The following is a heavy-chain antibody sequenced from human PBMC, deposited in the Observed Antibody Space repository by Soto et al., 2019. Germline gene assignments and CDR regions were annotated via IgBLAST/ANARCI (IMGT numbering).Heavy chain of an antibody. D-gene: IGHD2-15*01. CDR3: ARQRPIVVVVAARTGSWFDP. V-gene: IGHV1-8*01. Sequence: ASVKVSFKASGYTFTSYDINWVRQATGQGLEWMGWMNPNSGNTGYAQKFQGRVTMTRNTSISTAYMELSSLRSEDTAVYYCARQRPIVVVVAARTGSWFDPWGQGTLVTVSS. CDR2: MNPNSGNT. CDR1: GYTFTSYD. J-gene: IGHJ5*02.